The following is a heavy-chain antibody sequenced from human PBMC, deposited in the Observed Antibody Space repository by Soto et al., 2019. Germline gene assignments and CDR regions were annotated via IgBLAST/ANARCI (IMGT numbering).Heavy chain of an antibody. J-gene: IGHJ6*03. Sequence: GASVKVSCKASGYTFTSYDINWVRQATGQGLEWMGWMNPNSGNTGYAQKFQGRVTMTRNTSISTAYMELSSLRSEDTAVYYCARGIRGQNYYYYYYMDVWGKRTTVTVSS. CDR1: GYTFTSYD. V-gene: IGHV1-8*01. CDR2: MNPNSGNT. CDR3: ARGIRGQNYYYYYYMDV.